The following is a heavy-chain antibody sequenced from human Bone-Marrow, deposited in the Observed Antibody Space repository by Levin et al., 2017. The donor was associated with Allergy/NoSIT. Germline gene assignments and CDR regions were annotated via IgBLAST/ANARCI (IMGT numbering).Heavy chain of an antibody. CDR2: ISGDGRKT. J-gene: IGHJ6*02. V-gene: IGHV1-18*01. D-gene: IGHD1-1*01. Sequence: GESLKISCEASGYSLSSHGINWIRQAPGQGLEWMGWISGDGRKTNSLQKFQGRVTMTADTSTNTAYMELRSLRADDTAVYYCVRVVVAVSVRGTQLLRVDERPYYGMDVWGQGTTVTVSS. CDR1: GYSLSSHG. CDR3: VRVVVAVSVRGTQLLRVDERPYYGMDV.